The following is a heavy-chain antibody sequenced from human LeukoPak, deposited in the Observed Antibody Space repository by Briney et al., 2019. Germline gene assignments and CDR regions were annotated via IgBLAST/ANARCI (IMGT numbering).Heavy chain of an antibody. J-gene: IGHJ4*02. D-gene: IGHD6-13*01. CDR1: GGSFSGYY. Sequence: PSETLSLTCAVYGGSFSGYYWSWIRQPPGKGLEWIGEINHSGSTNYNPSLKSRVTISVDKSKNQFSLKLSSVTAADTAVYYCARVAAAGTQDYWGQGTLVTVSS. CDR3: ARVAAAGTQDY. CDR2: INHSGST. V-gene: IGHV4-34*01.